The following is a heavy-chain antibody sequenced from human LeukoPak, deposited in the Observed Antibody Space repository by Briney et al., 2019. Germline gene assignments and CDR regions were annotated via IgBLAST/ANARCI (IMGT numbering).Heavy chain of an antibody. Sequence: ASVKVSCKASGYTFTSYGITWVRQATGQGLEWMGWMNPNSGNTGYAQKFQGRVTMTRNTSISTAYMELSSLRSEDTAVYYCARGKIGATDFDYWGQGTLVTVSS. CDR1: GYTFTSYG. J-gene: IGHJ4*02. CDR2: MNPNSGNT. CDR3: ARGKIGATDFDY. D-gene: IGHD1-26*01. V-gene: IGHV1-8*02.